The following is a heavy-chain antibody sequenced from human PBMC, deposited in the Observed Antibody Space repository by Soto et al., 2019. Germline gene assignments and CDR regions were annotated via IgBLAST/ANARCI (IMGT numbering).Heavy chain of an antibody. Sequence: QVQLVESGGGVVQPGRSLRLSCAASGFTFSSYGMHWVRQAPGKGLEWVALISYDGSNKYYSDSVKGRFSSSRDNSKNPLYRQRNSVRAEDTAVYYCAKPPVVVAAHGILDYWGQGTLVTVSS. CDR3: AKPPVVVAAHGILDY. D-gene: IGHD2-15*01. V-gene: IGHV3-30*18. J-gene: IGHJ4*02. CDR2: ISYDGSNK. CDR1: GFTFSSYG.